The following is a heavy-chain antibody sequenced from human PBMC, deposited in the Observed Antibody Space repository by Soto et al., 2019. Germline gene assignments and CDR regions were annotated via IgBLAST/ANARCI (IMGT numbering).Heavy chain of an antibody. J-gene: IGHJ4*02. D-gene: IGHD3-22*01. CDR1: GFTFSDYY. CDR3: ARDPGYYYDSRVDPPFDY. Sequence: QVQLVESGGGLVKPGGSLRLSCAASGFTFSDYYMSWIHQAPGKGLEWVSYISSSSSYTNYADSVKGRFTISRDNAKNSLYRQMNSLRAEDTAVYYCARDPGYYYDSRVDPPFDYWGQGTLVTVSS. V-gene: IGHV3-11*06. CDR2: ISSSSSYT.